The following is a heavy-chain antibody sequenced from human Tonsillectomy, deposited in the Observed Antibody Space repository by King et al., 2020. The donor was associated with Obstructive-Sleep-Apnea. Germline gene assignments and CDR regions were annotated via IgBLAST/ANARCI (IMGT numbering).Heavy chain of an antibody. J-gene: IGHJ3*02. Sequence: VQLVESGGGLVQPGGSLRLSCAASGFTFSSYAMSWVRQAPGKGLEWVSAISGSGGSTYYADSVKGRFTISRDNSKNTLYLQMNSLRAEDTAVYYCANKGTYDILTGYYYLGAFDIWGQGTMVTVSS. V-gene: IGHV3-23*04. CDR2: ISGSGGST. CDR1: GFTFSSYA. CDR3: ANKGTYDILTGYYYLGAFDI. D-gene: IGHD3-9*01.